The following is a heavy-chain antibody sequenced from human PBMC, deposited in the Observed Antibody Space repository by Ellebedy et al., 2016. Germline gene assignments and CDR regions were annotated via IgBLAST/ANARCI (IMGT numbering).Heavy chain of an antibody. CDR1: GFTFSSYS. CDR2: ISSSSSYI. Sequence: GESLKISXAASGFTFSSYSMNWVRQAPGKGLEWVSSISSSSSYIYYADSVKGRFTISRDNAKNSLYLQMNSLRAEDTAVYYCAKEGRDYGVHFDYWGQGTLVTVSS. J-gene: IGHJ4*02. V-gene: IGHV3-21*01. CDR3: AKEGRDYGVHFDY. D-gene: IGHD4-17*01.